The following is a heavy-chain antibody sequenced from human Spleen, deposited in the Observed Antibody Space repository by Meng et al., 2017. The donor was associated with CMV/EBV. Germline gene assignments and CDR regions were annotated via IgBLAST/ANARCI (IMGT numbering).Heavy chain of an antibody. V-gene: IGHV3-21*01. J-gene: IGHJ4*02. CDR3: ARDPRGDGGVTFDY. Sequence: GGSLRLSCAASAFSISTYNMNWVRQAPEKGLEWISSISSSSSYIHYGDSVKGRFTIARDNAKNSLYLQMNSLRADDTAVYYCARDPRGDGGVTFDYWGQGILVTVSS. CDR2: ISSSSSYI. D-gene: IGHD5-24*01. CDR1: AFSISTYN.